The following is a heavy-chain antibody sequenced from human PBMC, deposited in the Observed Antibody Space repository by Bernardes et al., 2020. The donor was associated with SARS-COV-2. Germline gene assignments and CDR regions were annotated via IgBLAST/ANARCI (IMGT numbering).Heavy chain of an antibody. V-gene: IGHV2-70*11. CDR3: ARIPPPYYDFWSGYFPPPA. J-gene: IGHJ5*02. CDR1: GFSLSPSGMC. D-gene: IGHD3-3*01. CDR2: IDWDDDK. Sequence: SGPTLVKPTQTLTLTCTFSGFSLSPSGMCVSWIRQPPGKALEWLARIDWDDDKYYSTSLKTRLTISKDTSKNQVVLTMTNMDPVDTATYYCARIPPPYYDFWSGYFPPPAWGQGTLVTVSS.